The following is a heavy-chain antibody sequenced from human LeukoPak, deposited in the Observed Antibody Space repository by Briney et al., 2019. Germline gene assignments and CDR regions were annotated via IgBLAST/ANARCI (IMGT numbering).Heavy chain of an antibody. CDR3: ARDRTGIAARYFDY. V-gene: IGHV3-21*01. D-gene: IGHD6-6*01. J-gene: IGHJ4*02. CDR2: ISSSSSYI. Sequence: GGSLRLSCAASGFTFSSYSMNWVRQAPGKGLEWVSSISSSSSYIHYADSVKGRFTISRDNAKNSLYLQMNSLRAEDTAVYCCARDRTGIAARYFDYWGQGTLVTVSS. CDR1: GFTFSSYS.